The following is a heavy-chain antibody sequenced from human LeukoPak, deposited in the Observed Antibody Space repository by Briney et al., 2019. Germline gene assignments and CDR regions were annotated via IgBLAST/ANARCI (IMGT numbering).Heavy chain of an antibody. CDR2: IIPIFGTA. J-gene: IGHJ6*02. Sequence: SVKVSCKASGGTFSSYAISWVRQAPGQGLEWMGGIIPIFGTANYAQKFQGRVTITADESTSTAYMELSSLRSEDTAVYYCARRQTGYSYGLAGYYYGMDVWGQGTTVTVSS. CDR1: GGTFSSYA. D-gene: IGHD5-18*01. CDR3: ARRQTGYSYGLAGYYYGMDV. V-gene: IGHV1-69*13.